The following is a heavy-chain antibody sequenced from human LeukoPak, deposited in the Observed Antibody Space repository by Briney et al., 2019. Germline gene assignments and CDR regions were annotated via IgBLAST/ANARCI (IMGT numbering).Heavy chain of an antibody. Sequence: GASVKVSCKASGYTFTSYAMNWVRQAPGQGLEWMGWINTNTGNPTYAQGFTGRFVFSLDTSVSTAYLQISSLKAEDTAVYYCARDFKFGRRNVLRFLGCGYWGQGTLVTVSS. CDR3: ARDFKFGRRNVLRFLGCGY. CDR1: GYTFTSYA. CDR2: INTNTGNP. J-gene: IGHJ4*02. D-gene: IGHD3-3*01. V-gene: IGHV7-4-1*02.